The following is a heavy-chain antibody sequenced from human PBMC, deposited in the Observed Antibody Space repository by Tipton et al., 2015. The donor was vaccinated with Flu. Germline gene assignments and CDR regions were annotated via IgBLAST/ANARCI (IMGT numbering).Heavy chain of an antibody. CDR2: IYTSGST. J-gene: IGHJ3*01. D-gene: IGHD2-8*01. CDR1: GGSISSGSYY. CDR3: ARDVRGCTNGVCNPQ. V-gene: IGHV4-61*02. Sequence: LRLSCTVSGGSISSGSYYWSWIRQPAGKGLEWIGRIYTSGSTNYNPSLKSRVAISVDTSKNQFSLKLSSVTAADTAVYYCARDVRGCTNGVCNPQWGQGTMVTVSS.